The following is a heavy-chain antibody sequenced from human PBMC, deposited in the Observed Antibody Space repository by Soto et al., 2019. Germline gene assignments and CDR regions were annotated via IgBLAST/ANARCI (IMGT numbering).Heavy chain of an antibody. J-gene: IGHJ5*02. CDR1: GYSFTSYW. CDR3: ARMGGHYYGSGSYYNTNWFDP. D-gene: IGHD3-10*01. Sequence: PGESLKISCKGSGYSFTSYWISWVRQMPGKGLEWMGRIDPSDSYTNYSPSFQGHVTISADKSISTAYLQWSSLKASDTAMYYCARMGGHYYGSGSYYNTNWFDPRGQGTLVTVSS. V-gene: IGHV5-10-1*01. CDR2: IDPSDSYT.